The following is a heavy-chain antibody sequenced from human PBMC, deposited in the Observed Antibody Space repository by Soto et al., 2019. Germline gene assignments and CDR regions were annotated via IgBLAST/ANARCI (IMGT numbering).Heavy chain of an antibody. CDR3: ATLTYCGCDVLCQWYFDL. Sequence: QVQLVQSGAEVKKPGSSVKVSCKASGGTFSSYTISWVRQAPGQGLEWMGRIIPILGIANYAQKFQGRVTITADKSTSTAYMELSSLRSEDTAVYYCATLTYCGCDVLCQWYFDLLGSGTLVTVSS. V-gene: IGHV1-69*02. CDR1: GGTFSSYT. J-gene: IGHJ2*01. CDR2: IIPILGIA. D-gene: IGHD2-21*02.